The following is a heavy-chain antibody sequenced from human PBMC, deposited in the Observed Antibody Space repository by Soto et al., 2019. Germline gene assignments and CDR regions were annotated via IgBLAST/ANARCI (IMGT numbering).Heavy chain of an antibody. CDR1: GFTFSSYA. V-gene: IGHV3-30-3*01. CDR2: ISYDGSNK. CDR3: ARVRSYFTPYYYYGMDV. J-gene: IGHJ6*02. D-gene: IGHD1-26*01. Sequence: GGSLRLSCAASGFTFSSYAMHWVRQAPGKGLEWVAVISYDGSNKYYADSVKGRFTISRDNSKNTLYLQMNSLRAEDTAVYYCARVRSYFTPYYYYGMDVWGQGTTVTVSS.